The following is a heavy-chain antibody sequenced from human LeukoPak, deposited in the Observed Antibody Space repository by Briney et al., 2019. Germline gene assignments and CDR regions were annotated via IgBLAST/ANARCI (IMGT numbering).Heavy chain of an antibody. CDR3: AREFITMIVVVIPFVY. CDR2: ISYDGSNK. D-gene: IGHD3-22*01. Sequence: GGSLRLSCTASGFTFSSYGMHWVRQAPGKGLEWVAVISYDGSNKYYADSVKGRFTISRDNSKNTLYLQMNSLRAEDTAVYYCAREFITMIVVVIPFVYWGQGTLVTVSS. CDR1: GFTFSSYG. V-gene: IGHV3-30*03. J-gene: IGHJ4*02.